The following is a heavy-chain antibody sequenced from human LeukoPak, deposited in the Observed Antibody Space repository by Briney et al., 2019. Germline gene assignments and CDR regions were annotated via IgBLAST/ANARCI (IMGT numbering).Heavy chain of an antibody. CDR3: ARVRGYSYYGGYYYYMDV. CDR1: GFTFSSYW. V-gene: IGHV3-74*01. D-gene: IGHD5-18*01. CDR2: INSDGSST. Sequence: GGSLRLSCAASGFTFSSYWMHWVRQAPGKGLVWVSRINSDGSSTSYADSVKGRFTISRDNAKNTLYLQMSSLRAEDTAVYYCARVRGYSYYGGYYYYMDVWGKGTTVTVSS. J-gene: IGHJ6*03.